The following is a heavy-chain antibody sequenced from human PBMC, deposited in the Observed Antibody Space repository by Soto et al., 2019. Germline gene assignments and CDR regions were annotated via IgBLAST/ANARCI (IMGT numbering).Heavy chain of an antibody. D-gene: IGHD3-22*01. CDR2: IYYSGST. V-gene: IGHV4-31*03. J-gene: IGHJ6*02. Sequence: QVQLQESGPGLVKPSQTLSLTCTVSGGSISSGGYYWSWFRQHPRKGLEGIGYIYYSGSTYYNPSLNSRVTVPVDTAKNQYSLNLSSVTAADTAVYYCARSGTASSKVITTAHYYYSYGMDVWGQGTTVTVSS. CDR3: ARSGTASSKVITTAHYYYSYGMDV. CDR1: GGSISSGGYY.